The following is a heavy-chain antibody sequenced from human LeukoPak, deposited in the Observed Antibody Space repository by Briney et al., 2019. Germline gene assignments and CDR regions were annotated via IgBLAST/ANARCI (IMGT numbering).Heavy chain of an antibody. J-gene: IGHJ3*02. CDR2: SDRSGSR. V-gene: IGHV4-38-2*01. CDR1: GYSINSGYY. Sequence: SETLSLTCAVSGYSINSGYYWGWIRQPPGKGLEWIGSSDRSGSRNYNPSLKSRVTISVDTSKNQFSLKLSSVTAADTAVYYCARGGDGSKRNPDAFDIWGQGTMVTVSS. CDR3: ARGGDGSKRNPDAFDI. D-gene: IGHD5-24*01.